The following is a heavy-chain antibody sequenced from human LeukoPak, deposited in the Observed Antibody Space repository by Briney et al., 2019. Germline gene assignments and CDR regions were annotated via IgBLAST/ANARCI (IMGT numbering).Heavy chain of an antibody. Sequence: GGSLRLSCAASGFTFSSYSMNWVRQAPGKGLEWVSSITSGSSYIYYADSVKGRFTISRDNAKNSLYLQMNSLRAEDTAVYYCAELGITMIGGVWGKGTTVTISS. CDR1: GFTFSSYS. D-gene: IGHD3-10*02. V-gene: IGHV3-21*01. CDR3: AELGITMIGGV. CDR2: ITSGSSYI. J-gene: IGHJ6*04.